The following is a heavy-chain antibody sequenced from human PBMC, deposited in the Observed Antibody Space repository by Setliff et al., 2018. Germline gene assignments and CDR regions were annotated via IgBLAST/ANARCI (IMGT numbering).Heavy chain of an antibody. CDR2: MNPNSGST. CDR3: ARAMDCTNGVCYYYYGMDV. D-gene: IGHD2-8*01. J-gene: IGHJ6*02. Sequence: ASVKVSCKASGYTFTSYDINWVRQAAGQGLEWMGWMNPNSGSTGYAQKFQGRVTMTRNTSISTAYMELSSLRSEDTAVDYCARAMDCTNGVCYYYYGMDVWGQGTTVTVSS. CDR1: GYTFTSYD. V-gene: IGHV1-8*02.